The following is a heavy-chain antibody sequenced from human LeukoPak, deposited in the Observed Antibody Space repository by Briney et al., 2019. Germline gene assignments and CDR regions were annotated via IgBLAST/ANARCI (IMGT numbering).Heavy chain of an antibody. D-gene: IGHD4-17*01. CDR3: AKNGGHPTENCYMDV. CDR2: ISNIATI. Sequence: GGSLRLSCAASGFTFRSYAMTWVRQAPGKGLEWVSEISNIATINYADSVKGRFTMPRDNSKNTLYLQMNSLRAEDTAAYYCAKNGGHPTENCYMDVWAKGPRSPSR. V-gene: IGHV3-23*01. J-gene: IGHJ6*03. CDR1: GFTFRSYA.